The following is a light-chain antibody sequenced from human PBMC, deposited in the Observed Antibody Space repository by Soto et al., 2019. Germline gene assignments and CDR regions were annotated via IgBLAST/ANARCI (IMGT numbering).Light chain of an antibody. V-gene: IGKV1-27*01. CDR3: QKYNCAPWT. J-gene: IGKJ1*01. CDR2: AAS. Sequence: DIQMTQSPSSLSASVGDRVTITCRASQGISNYLAWYQQKPGKVHKLLIYAASTLQSGVPPRFSGSGSGTDFTLTISSLQPEDVAIYYCQKYNCAPWTFGQGTKVEIK. CDR1: QGISNY.